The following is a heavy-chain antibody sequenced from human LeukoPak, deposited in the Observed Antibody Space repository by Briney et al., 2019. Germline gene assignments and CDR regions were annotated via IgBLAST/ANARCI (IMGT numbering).Heavy chain of an antibody. CDR3: AKDLQAGHYGDCDY. D-gene: IGHD4-17*01. Sequence: PGRSLRLSCSTSGFIFDDYALSWFRQAPGKGLEWVSAISGSGSSTYYADSVKGRFTISRDDSKNTLYLQMNSLRADDTAVYYCAKDLQAGHYGDCDYWGQGTLVTVSS. CDR2: ISGSGSST. CDR1: GFIFDDYA. J-gene: IGHJ4*02. V-gene: IGHV3-23*01.